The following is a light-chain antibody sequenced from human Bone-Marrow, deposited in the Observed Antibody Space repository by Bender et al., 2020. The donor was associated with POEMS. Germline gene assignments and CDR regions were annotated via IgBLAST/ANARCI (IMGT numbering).Light chain of an antibody. CDR3: QIWDRSSDHWV. CDR1: ALPNQY. Sequence: SFELTQPPSVSVSPGQTARITCSADALPNQYAYWYQQKSGQAPVLLIYKDSERPPGIPERFSGSSSGTTVTLTITDVQAEDEADYYCQIWDRSSDHWVFGGGTKLTVL. V-gene: IGLV3-25*03. J-gene: IGLJ3*02. CDR2: KDS.